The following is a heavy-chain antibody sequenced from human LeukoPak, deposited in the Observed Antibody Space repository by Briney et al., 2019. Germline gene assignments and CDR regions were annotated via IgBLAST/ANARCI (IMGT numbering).Heavy chain of an antibody. CDR2: IYTGGST. Sequence: GGSLRLSCTASGFTFGDYAMSWVRQAPGKGLEWVSIIYTGGSTYYAHSVKGRFTISRDNSKNTVYLQMNSLRAEDTAVYFCARDLGTNDAFDIWGQGTMLTVSS. D-gene: IGHD7-27*01. CDR1: GFTFGDYA. V-gene: IGHV3-53*01. CDR3: ARDLGTNDAFDI. J-gene: IGHJ3*02.